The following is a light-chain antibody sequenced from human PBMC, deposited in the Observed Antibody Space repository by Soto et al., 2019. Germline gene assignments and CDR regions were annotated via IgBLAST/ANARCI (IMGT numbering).Light chain of an antibody. CDR2: SNN. Sequence: QSVLTQPPSASGTPGQRLTISCSGSTANIGSNTVNWYQHLPGSAPKIVIYSNNQRPSGVPDRFSGSKSGTSASLAISGLQSDDEADYYCAAWDDSLNGQVFGGGTQLTVL. J-gene: IGLJ3*02. CDR3: AAWDDSLNGQV. V-gene: IGLV1-44*01. CDR1: TANIGSNT.